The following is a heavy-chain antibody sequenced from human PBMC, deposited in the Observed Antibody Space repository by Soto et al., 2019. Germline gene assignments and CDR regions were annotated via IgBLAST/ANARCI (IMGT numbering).Heavy chain of an antibody. Sequence: PSETLSLTCTVSGGSISSAAYYWSWIRQHPGKGLEWIGYISHSGSTYHNPSLKSRVIISVDTSKNQFSLSLTSVTAADTAVYYCAREYTYGSNFFDCWGQGALVTVSS. J-gene: IGHJ4*02. V-gene: IGHV4-31*03. CDR1: GGSISSAAYY. D-gene: IGHD5-18*01. CDR2: ISHSGST. CDR3: AREYTYGSNFFDC.